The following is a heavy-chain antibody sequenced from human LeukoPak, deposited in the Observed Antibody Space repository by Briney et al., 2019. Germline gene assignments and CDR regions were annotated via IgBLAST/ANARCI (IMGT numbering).Heavy chain of an antibody. CDR1: GFYFRDHW. CDR2: IKTDGSET. CDR3: VKNDGWFHLAQ. V-gene: IGHV3-7*03. Sequence: GGSLRLSCAASGFYFRDHWMDWVRQAPGKGLEWVGHIKTDGSETYYLDSLKGRISIPRDNTNNALYLQMNSLRVEDTAIYYCVKNDGWFHLAQWGQGTLVTVSS. D-gene: IGHD6-19*01. J-gene: IGHJ4*02.